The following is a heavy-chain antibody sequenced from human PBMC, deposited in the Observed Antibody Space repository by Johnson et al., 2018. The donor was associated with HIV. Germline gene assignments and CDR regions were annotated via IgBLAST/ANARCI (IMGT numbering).Heavy chain of an antibody. J-gene: IGHJ3*02. CDR2: IKSKPDGAAI. D-gene: IGHD2-21*02. CDR3: ASLAYCGGDCYRTYHDAFDI. V-gene: IGHV3-15*01. Sequence: VQLVESGGGLVKPGGSLRLSCAASGITFNNAWMSWVRQAPGKGLEWVGRIKSKPDGAAIHYAAPVKGRFTVSRDDSRNTLYLQMNSLKTEDTAVYYCASLAYCGGDCYRTYHDAFDIWGQGTMVTVSS. CDR1: GITFNNAW.